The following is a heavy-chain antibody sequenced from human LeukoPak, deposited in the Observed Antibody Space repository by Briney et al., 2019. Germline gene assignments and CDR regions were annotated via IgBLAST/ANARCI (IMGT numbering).Heavy chain of an antibody. CDR3: AEDTAVSGPDHGMDV. V-gene: IGHV3-9*01. J-gene: IGHJ6*02. D-gene: IGHD3-10*01. CDR1: GFTFDDYA. Sequence: GGSLRLSCAASGFTFDDYAMHWVRQAPGKGLEWVSGISWNSGSIGYADSVKGRFTISRDNAKNSLYLQMNSLRAEDTALYYCAEDTAVSGPDHGMDVWGQGTTVTVSS. CDR2: ISWNSGSI.